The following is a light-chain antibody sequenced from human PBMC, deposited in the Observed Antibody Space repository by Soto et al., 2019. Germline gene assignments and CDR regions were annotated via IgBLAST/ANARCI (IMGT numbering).Light chain of an antibody. CDR3: QQYNNRPPMYT. Sequence: EIVMTQSPATLSMSPGERVTLSCRASQSVGTSLAWYQQIPGQAPRLLIYGASTRVTSIPARFSGSGSGTECTITSSRPHSEDSAVYYCQQYNNRPPMYTFSQGTKLEIK. J-gene: IGKJ2*01. CDR2: GAS. CDR1: QSVGTS. V-gene: IGKV3-15*01.